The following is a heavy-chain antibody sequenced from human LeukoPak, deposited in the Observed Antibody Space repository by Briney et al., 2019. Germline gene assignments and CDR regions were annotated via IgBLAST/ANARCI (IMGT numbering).Heavy chain of an antibody. CDR1: GGSLSSSSYY. V-gene: IGHV4-39*01. CDR3: ASGYCSSTSCLNAFDI. CDR2: IYYSGST. J-gene: IGHJ3*02. Sequence: SETLSLTCTVSGGSLSSSSYYWGWIRQPPGTGLEWIGSIYYSGSTYYNPSLKSRVTISVDTSKNQFSLKLSSVTAADTAVYYCASGYCSSTSCLNAFDIWGQGTMVTVSS. D-gene: IGHD2-2*03.